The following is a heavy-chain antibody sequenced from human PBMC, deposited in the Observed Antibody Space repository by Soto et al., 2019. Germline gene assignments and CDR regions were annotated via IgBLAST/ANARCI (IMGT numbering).Heavy chain of an antibody. CDR1: GYAFTTYG. CDR3: ARGRYGDY. J-gene: IGHJ4*02. V-gene: IGHV1-18*01. D-gene: IGHD1-1*01. Sequence: QVHLVQSGAEVKKPGASVKVSCQASGYAFTTYGITWVRQAPGQGLEWMGWISAHNGNTNYAQKLQGRVTVTRDTSTSTASMELRSLRSDDPAVYYCARGRYGDYWGQGALVTVSS. CDR2: ISAHNGNT.